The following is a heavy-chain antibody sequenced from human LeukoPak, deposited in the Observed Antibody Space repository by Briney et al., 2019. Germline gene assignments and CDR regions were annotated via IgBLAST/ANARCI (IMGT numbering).Heavy chain of an antibody. V-gene: IGHV3-11*01. CDR3: ARVYSGSFSPFDY. Sequence: PGGSLRLSCAASGFTFSDYYMSWIRQAPGKGLEWVSYISSSGSTIYYADSVKGRFTISRDNAKNSLYLQMNSLRAEDTALYYCARVYSGSFSPFDYWGQGTLVTVSS. J-gene: IGHJ4*02. D-gene: IGHD1-26*01. CDR2: ISSSGSTI. CDR1: GFTFSDYY.